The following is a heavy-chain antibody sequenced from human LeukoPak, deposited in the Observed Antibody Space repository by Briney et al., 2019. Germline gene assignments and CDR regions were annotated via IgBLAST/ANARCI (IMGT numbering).Heavy chain of an antibody. J-gene: IGHJ4*02. CDR2: IWYDGSNK. CDR3: AREGAGSGEFDY. D-gene: IGHD6-25*01. Sequence: PGGSLRLSCAASGFTFSSYGMHWVRQAPGKGLEWVAVIWYDGSNKYYADSVKGRFTISRDNSKNTLYLQMNSLGAEDTAVYYCAREGAGSGEFDYWGQGTLVTVSS. CDR1: GFTFSSYG. V-gene: IGHV3-33*01.